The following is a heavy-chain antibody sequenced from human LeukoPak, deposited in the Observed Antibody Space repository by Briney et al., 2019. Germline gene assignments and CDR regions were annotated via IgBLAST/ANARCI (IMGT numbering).Heavy chain of an antibody. CDR3: ARDQRPSCLGGICYFGDY. J-gene: IGHJ4*02. CDR1: GGTFHSYI. V-gene: IGHV1-69*01. CDR2: IVPIIGTA. Sequence: GASVKVSCKASGGTFHSYIVTWVRQAPGQGLEWMGGIVPIIGTANYAQKFQGRVTITADDSTSTAYMELRSLRSEDTAIYYCARDQRPSCLGGICYFGDYWGQGTLVTVTS. D-gene: IGHD2-15*01.